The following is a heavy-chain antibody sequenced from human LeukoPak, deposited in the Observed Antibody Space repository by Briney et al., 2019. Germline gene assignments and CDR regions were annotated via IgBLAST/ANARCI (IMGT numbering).Heavy chain of an antibody. CDR1: GYSISSGYY. CDR3: ARDRSYYSDTGTDY. CDR2: IYPSGTT. V-gene: IGHV4-38-2*02. J-gene: IGHJ4*02. D-gene: IGHD3-22*01. Sequence: PSETLSLTCTVSGYSISSGYYWGWIRQPPGKGLEWIGNIYPSGTTYYNPSLKTRVTISVDTSKNQFSLRLHSVTAADTAVYYCARDRSYYSDTGTDYWGQGALVTVSS.